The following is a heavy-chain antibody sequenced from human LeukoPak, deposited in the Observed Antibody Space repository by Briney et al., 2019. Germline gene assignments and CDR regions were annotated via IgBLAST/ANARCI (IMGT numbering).Heavy chain of an antibody. V-gene: IGHV3-23*01. CDR2: ISGSGGST. CDR1: GFTFSSYA. CDR3: VKDLDIPRITMATGIFDY. D-gene: IGHD3-10*01. Sequence: GGSLRLSCAASGFTFSSYAMSWVRQAPAKGLEWVSAISGSGGSTYYADSVKGRFTISRDNSKNTLYLQMNSLRAEDTAVYYCVKDLDIPRITMATGIFDYWGQGTLVTVSS. J-gene: IGHJ4*02.